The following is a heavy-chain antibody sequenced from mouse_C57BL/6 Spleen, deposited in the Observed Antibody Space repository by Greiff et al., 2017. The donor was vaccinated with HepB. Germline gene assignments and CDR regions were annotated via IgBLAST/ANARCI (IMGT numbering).Heavy chain of an antibody. Sequence: EVHLVESGPELVKPGASVKISCKASGYSLTDYNMNWVKQSNGKSLEWIGVINPNYGTTSYNQKFKGKATLTVDQSSSTAYMQLNRLTSEDSAVYYCARTGSSCAYWGQGTLVTVSA. CDR3: ARTGSSCAY. J-gene: IGHJ3*01. CDR2: INPNYGTT. CDR1: GYSLTDYN. V-gene: IGHV1-39*01. D-gene: IGHD1-1*01.